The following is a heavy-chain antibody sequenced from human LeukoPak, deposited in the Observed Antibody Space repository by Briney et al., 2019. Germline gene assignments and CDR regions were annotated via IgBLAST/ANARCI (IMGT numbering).Heavy chain of an antibody. V-gene: IGHV1-69*13. Sequence: ASVKVSCKASGGTFSSYAISWVRQAPGQGLEWMGGIIPILGTANYAQKLQGRVTITADHSTSTDYMELSSLRSEDTAVYYCARAGRYYDSSGYYHLDFDYWRQGTLLSVSS. J-gene: IGHJ4*02. D-gene: IGHD3-22*01. CDR2: IIPILGTA. CDR1: GGTFSSYA. CDR3: ARAGRYYDSSGYYHLDFDY.